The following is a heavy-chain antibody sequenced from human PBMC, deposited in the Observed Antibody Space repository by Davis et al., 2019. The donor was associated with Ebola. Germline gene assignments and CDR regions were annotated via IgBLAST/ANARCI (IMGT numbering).Heavy chain of an antibody. CDR3: ARILQPRYSTTWYEDS. CDR2: ISSSASTI. Sequence: ETLSLTCAASGFTFSSQAMTWVRQAPGKGLLWLSYISSSASTIYYADSVKGRFTISRDNAKNSLYLQLNSLRADDTAVYYCARILQPRYSTTWYEDSWGQGTLVTVSS. V-gene: IGHV3-48*04. D-gene: IGHD6-13*01. J-gene: IGHJ4*02. CDR1: GFTFSSQA.